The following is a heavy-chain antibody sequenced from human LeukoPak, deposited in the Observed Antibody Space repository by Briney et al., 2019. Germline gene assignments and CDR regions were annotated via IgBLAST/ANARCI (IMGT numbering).Heavy chain of an antibody. Sequence: SDTLSLICTVSGGSLSSYYWSWIRQPPGKGLEWIGYIYCSGSTNYNPSLKSRVTISVDTSKNQFSLKLSSVTAADTAVYYCARAGKSLYSSTTWMDYWGQGTLVTVSS. D-gene: IGHD6-13*01. V-gene: IGHV4-59*07. CDR2: IYCSGST. CDR1: GGSLSSYY. J-gene: IGHJ4*02. CDR3: ARAGKSLYSSTTWMDY.